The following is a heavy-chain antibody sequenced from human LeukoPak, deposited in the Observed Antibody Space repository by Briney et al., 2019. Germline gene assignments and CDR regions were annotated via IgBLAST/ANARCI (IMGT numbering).Heavy chain of an antibody. CDR2: INPNSGGT. V-gene: IGHV1-2*02. D-gene: IGHD6-13*01. J-gene: IGHJ5*02. CDR1: GYTFTGYY. CDR3: ARNAHPTAYSSSCFP. Sequence: ASVKVSCKASGYTFTGYYMHWVRQAPGQGLEWMGWINPNSGGTNYAQKFQGRVTMTRDTSISTAYMELSRLRSDDTAVYYCARNAHPTAYSSSCFPWGQGTLVTVSS.